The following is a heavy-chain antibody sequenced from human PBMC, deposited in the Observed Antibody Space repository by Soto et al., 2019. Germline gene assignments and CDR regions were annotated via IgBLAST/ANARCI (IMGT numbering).Heavy chain of an antibody. D-gene: IGHD3-22*01. V-gene: IGHV4-30-4*01. CDR1: GGSISSGDYY. J-gene: IGHJ4*02. CDR3: VYYYDSSGYYAYYFYY. Sequence: PSETLSLTCTVSGGSISSGDYYWSWIRQPPGKGLEWIGYIYYSGSTYYNPSLKSRVTISVDTSKNQFSLKLSSVTAADTAVYYCVYYYDSSGYYAYYFYYWGQGTLVTVSS. CDR2: IYYSGST.